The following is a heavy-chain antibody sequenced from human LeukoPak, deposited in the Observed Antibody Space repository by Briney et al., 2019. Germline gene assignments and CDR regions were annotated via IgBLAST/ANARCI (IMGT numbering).Heavy chain of an antibody. Sequence: GGSLRLSCAASGFTVSSNYMSWVRQAPGKGLEWVSLIYSGGSTYYADSVKGRFTISRDNSKNTLYLQMNSLRAEDTAVYYCARGNRIAVAGLDYWGQGTLVTVPS. CDR2: IYSGGST. D-gene: IGHD6-19*01. CDR3: ARGNRIAVAGLDY. CDR1: GFTVSSNY. J-gene: IGHJ4*02. V-gene: IGHV3-53*01.